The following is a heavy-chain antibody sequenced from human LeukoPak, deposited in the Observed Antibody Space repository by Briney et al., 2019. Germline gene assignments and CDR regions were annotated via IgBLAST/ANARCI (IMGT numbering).Heavy chain of an antibody. D-gene: IGHD3-22*01. V-gene: IGHV1-18*01. CDR1: GHTFTSYG. J-gene: IGHJ4*02. CDR2: ISAYNGNT. CDR3: ARDRLVKYYYDSSDHPGYY. Sequence: ASVKVSCKASGHTFTSYGISWVRQAPGQGLEWMGWISAYNGNTNYAQKLQGRVTMTTDTSTSTAYMELRSLRSDDTAVYYCARDRLVKYYYDSSDHPGYYWGQGTLVTVSS.